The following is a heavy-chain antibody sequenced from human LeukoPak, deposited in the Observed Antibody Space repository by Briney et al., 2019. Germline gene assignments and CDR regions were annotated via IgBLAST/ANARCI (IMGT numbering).Heavy chain of an antibody. CDR1: GFTFSSNY. D-gene: IGHD4-17*01. CDR2: IYSGGST. J-gene: IGHJ4*02. CDR3: ARGYGDYGPADY. V-gene: IGHV3-53*01. Sequence: PGGSLRLSCAASGFTFSSNYMSWVRQAPGKGLEWVSVIYSGGSTYYSDSVKGRFTISRDNSKNTLYLQMNSLRAEDTAVYYCARGYGDYGPADYWGQGTLVTVSS.